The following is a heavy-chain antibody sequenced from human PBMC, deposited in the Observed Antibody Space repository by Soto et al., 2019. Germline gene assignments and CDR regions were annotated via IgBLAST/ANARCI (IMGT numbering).Heavy chain of an antibody. CDR2: INTYNGNT. Sequence: VASVKVSCKASGYSFTRYGIAWARQAPGQGLEWMGWINTYNGNTNYAQNLQGRVTLTTDTSTSTAYMELTSLRSNDTAIYYCAMVDAYVTPSPQDVWGQGTTVTVSS. CDR1: GYSFTRYG. J-gene: IGHJ6*02. D-gene: IGHD2-8*01. CDR3: AMVDAYVTPSPQDV. V-gene: IGHV1-18*01.